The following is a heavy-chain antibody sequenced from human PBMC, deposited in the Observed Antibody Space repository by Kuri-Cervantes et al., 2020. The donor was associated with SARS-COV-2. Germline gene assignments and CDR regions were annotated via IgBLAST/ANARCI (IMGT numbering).Heavy chain of an antibody. Sequence: ASVKVSCKASGYTFSEYYIHWVRQAPGQGLEWMGWINPKSGGAKYAQRLQGRATMTRDTSISTVYMDLSSLRSDDTAVYYCVRFRYYDSIRNASDIWGQGTLVTDSS. CDR1: GYTFSEYY. V-gene: IGHV1-2*02. CDR3: VRFRYYDSIRNASDI. D-gene: IGHD3-22*01. CDR2: INPKSGGA. J-gene: IGHJ3*02.